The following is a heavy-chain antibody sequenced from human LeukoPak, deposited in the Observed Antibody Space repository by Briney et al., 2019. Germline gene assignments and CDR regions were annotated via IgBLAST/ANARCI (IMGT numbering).Heavy chain of an antibody. CDR2: ISTNGGST. Sequence: PGGSLRLSCSASGITFSSCAMHWVRQAPGKGLEYVSTISTNGGSTYYADSVKGRFTISRDNSKNTLYLQMNSLRAEDTAVYYCARDSGRFDVFDIWGQGTMVTVSS. J-gene: IGHJ3*02. D-gene: IGHD3-10*01. V-gene: IGHV3-64*04. CDR3: ARDSGRFDVFDI. CDR1: GITFSSCA.